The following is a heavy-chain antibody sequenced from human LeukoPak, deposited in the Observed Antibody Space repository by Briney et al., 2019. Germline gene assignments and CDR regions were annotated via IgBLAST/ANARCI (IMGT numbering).Heavy chain of an antibody. Sequence: SQTLSLTCTVSGGSINSGDYYWSWIRQPPGNGLEWIGYIYYSGNTYYNPSLKSRVTISLDTSKNQFSLKLSSVTAADTAVYYCARDLSPHGFDPWGQGTLVTVSS. CDR2: IYYSGNT. CDR1: GGSINSGDYY. CDR3: ARDLSPHGFDP. V-gene: IGHV4-30-4*01. J-gene: IGHJ5*02.